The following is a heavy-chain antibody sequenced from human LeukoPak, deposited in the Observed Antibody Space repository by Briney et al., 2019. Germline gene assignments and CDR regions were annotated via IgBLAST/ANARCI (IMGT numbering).Heavy chain of an antibody. CDR1: GYTFTSYG. D-gene: IGHD2-2*01. Sequence: ASVKVSRKASGYTFTSYGISWVRQAPGQGLEWMGWISAYNGNTNYAQRLQGRVTMTTDTSTSTAYMELRSLRSDDTAVYYCARGYWDCSNTSCYPKYYYYYGMDVWGQGTTVTVSS. CDR2: ISAYNGNT. CDR3: ARGYWDCSNTSCYPKYYYYYGMDV. J-gene: IGHJ6*02. V-gene: IGHV1-18*01.